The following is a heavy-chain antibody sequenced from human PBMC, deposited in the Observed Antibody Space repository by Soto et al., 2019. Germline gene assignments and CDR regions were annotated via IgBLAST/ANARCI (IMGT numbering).Heavy chain of an antibody. J-gene: IGHJ6*02. CDR1: GFTFSSYG. CDR2: ISYDGSKE. D-gene: IGHD5-18*01. V-gene: IGHV3-30*18. CDR3: ANDLRLWSKDYSYHGMDV. Sequence: QVQLVESGGGVVQPGRSLRLSCAASGFTFSSYGMHWVRQAPGKGLEWVAVISYDGSKEFYADSVKGRFTISRDNSKNTLYLQMNSLRAEDTAVYYCANDLRLWSKDYSYHGMDVWGQGTTVTVSS.